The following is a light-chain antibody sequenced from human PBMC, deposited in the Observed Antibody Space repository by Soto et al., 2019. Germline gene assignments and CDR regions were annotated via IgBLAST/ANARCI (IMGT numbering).Light chain of an antibody. CDR2: ASS. Sequence: DIQMTQSPSSLSASVGDRVTITCLSSQAISGHLNWYQQKPGKAPKLLIYASSSLQSGVPSRFSGSGSGTDFTLTISSLQPEDSATYYCQQSYSTPHFGQGTKLEIK. CDR1: QAISGH. V-gene: IGKV1-39*01. J-gene: IGKJ2*01. CDR3: QQSYSTPH.